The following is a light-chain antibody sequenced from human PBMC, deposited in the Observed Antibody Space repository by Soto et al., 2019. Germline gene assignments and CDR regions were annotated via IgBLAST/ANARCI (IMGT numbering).Light chain of an antibody. CDR2: GPS. CDR3: QQYDSSPRT. J-gene: IGKJ1*01. CDR1: QSISSSY. V-gene: IGKV3-20*01. Sequence: EIVLTQAPGTLSFSPGERATLSCRASQSISSSYLAWYQQKPGQAPRLLIYGPSSRATGIPDRFSGSGSGTDFTLTINRLEPEDFAVYYCQQYDSSPRTFGQGTKV.